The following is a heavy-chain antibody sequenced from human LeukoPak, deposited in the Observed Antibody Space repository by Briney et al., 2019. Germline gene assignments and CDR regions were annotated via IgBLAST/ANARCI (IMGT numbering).Heavy chain of an antibody. CDR3: AKAPIFNFDWFAGNYFDY. CDR1: GFTFSTYW. D-gene: IGHD3-9*01. J-gene: IGHJ4*02. Sequence: PGGSLRLSGAASGFTFSTYWMHWVRQVPGKGLLWVSRINDVSGSTYADSVKGRFTISRDNAKNMLYLQMNSLRAEDTAVYYCAKAPIFNFDWFAGNYFDYWGQGTLVTVSS. V-gene: IGHV3-74*01. CDR2: INDVSGS.